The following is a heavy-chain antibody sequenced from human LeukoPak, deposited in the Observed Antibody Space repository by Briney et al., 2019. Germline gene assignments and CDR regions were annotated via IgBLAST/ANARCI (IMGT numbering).Heavy chain of an antibody. CDR2: IRSKANSYAT. CDR3: TPHVLRFLESDPSDV. CDR1: GYTFTGYY. D-gene: IGHD3-3*01. Sequence: KVSCKASGYTFTGYYMHWVRQASGKGLEWVGRIRSKANSYATAYAASVKGRFTISRDDSKNTTYLQMNSLKTEDTAVYYCTPHVLRFLESDPSDVWGKGATVTVSS. J-gene: IGHJ6*04. V-gene: IGHV3-73*01.